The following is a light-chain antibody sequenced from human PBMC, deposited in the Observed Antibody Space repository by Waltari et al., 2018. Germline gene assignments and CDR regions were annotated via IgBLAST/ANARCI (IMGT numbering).Light chain of an antibody. J-gene: IGKJ3*01. CDR3: QQRSSL. V-gene: IGKV3-11*01. Sequence: ILFTPSPATLALFPGGRATLSCRARQSVGTYLGWYQQKPGQPPRLLIYHASSRVTGVPARFSGSGSGTDFTLTISSLEPEDFAIYYCQQRSSLFGPGTKVDIK. CDR1: QSVGTY. CDR2: HAS.